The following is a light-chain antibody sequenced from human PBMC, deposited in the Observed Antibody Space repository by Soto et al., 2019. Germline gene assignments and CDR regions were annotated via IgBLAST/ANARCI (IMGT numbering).Light chain of an antibody. Sequence: VLTQSPATPCVSPGAGATLSCRASQSVGSNLAWYQQKPGQAPRLLIYNASNRATGIPARFGGSESGTDGTLTISSLENEDGAVYYCQQRSNWTLTFSGGTKVDI. CDR2: NAS. V-gene: IGKV3-11*01. CDR1: QSVGSN. CDR3: QQRSNWTLT. J-gene: IGKJ4*01.